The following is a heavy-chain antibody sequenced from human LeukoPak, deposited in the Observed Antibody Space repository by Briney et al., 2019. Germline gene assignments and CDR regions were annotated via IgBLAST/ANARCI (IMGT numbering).Heavy chain of an antibody. D-gene: IGHD3-22*01. Sequence: PSETLSLTCTVSDGSICSYYWNWFRQPPGKGLEWIGHIYYTGTTHYNPSLKSRVSISIDTSTNQFSLKLKSVTAVDTAVYYCARWGHFDTSGYFVADYWGQGTLITVSS. CDR3: ARWGHFDTSGYFVADY. CDR2: IYYTGTT. V-gene: IGHV4-59*01. CDR1: DGSICSYY. J-gene: IGHJ4*02.